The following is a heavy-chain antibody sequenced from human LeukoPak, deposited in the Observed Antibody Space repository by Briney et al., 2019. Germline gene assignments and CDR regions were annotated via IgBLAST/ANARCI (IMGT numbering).Heavy chain of an antibody. CDR3: ARGGPSVKMMRGDFDH. V-gene: IGHV3-23*01. Sequence: GGSLRLSCSGTGFTFSNYAMSWVRQARGKGLEWVTVFSGSGDTTVYADSVKGRFAICRDNSDNAVYLEMNRLRVEDTAVYYCARGGPSVKMMRGDFDHWGQGTLVTVSS. D-gene: IGHD3-10*01. CDR1: GFTFSNYA. CDR2: FSGSGDTT. J-gene: IGHJ4*02.